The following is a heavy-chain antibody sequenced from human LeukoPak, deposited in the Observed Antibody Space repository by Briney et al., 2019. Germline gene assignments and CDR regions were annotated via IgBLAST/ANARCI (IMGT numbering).Heavy chain of an antibody. D-gene: IGHD6-19*01. CDR1: GGSISSSSYC. CDR2: IYYSGST. J-gene: IGHJ6*03. Sequence: PSETLSLTCTVSGGSISSSSYCWGWIRQPPGKGLEWIGSIYYSGSTYYNPSLKSRVTISVDTSKNQFSLKLSSVTAADTAMYYCASLSVAGTNYYYYMDVWGKGTTVTVSS. V-gene: IGHV4-39*01. CDR3: ASLSVAGTNYYYYMDV.